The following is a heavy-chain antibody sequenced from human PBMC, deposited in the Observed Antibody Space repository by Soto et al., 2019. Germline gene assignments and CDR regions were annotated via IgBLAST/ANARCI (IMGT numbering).Heavy chain of an antibody. V-gene: IGHV1-46*01. CDR1: GYTFISYY. CDR3: AREACSTTTCNPNRIDYYYGMAV. Sequence: ASVKVSCKASGYTFISYYIYWVRQAPGQGLEWMGIINPNSGSTTYAQKFQGRVTMTRDTSTSTVYMEMSSLRSDDTAVYYCAREACSTTTCNPNRIDYYYGMAVWGQGTTVTVSS. CDR2: INPNSGST. D-gene: IGHD2-2*01. J-gene: IGHJ6*02.